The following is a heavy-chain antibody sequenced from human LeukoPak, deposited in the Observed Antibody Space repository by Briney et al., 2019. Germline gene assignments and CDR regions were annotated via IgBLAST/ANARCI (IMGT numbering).Heavy chain of an antibody. V-gene: IGHV3-48*04. CDR1: GFIFSTYN. D-gene: IGHD3-3*01. J-gene: IGHJ4*02. CDR3: ARVVSGVTGGDY. CDR2: ITPTSTTI. Sequence: HAGGSLRLSCAASGFIFSTYNMIWVRQAPGKGLECISYITPTSTTIHYADSVKGRFAVSRDNANSLLYLQLNSLGVEDTAVYYCARVVSGVTGGDYWGQGTLVSVSS.